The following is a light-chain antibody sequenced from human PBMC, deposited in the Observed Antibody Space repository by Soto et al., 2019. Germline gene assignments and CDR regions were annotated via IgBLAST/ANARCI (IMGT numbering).Light chain of an antibody. V-gene: IGLV7-46*01. Sequence: QAVVTQEPSLTVSPGGTVTLTCGSSTGAVTSGHYPYWFQQKPGQAPRTLIYDTSNKHSWTPARSSGSLLGGKAALTLSGAQPEDEAEYYCLLSYSGAAYVFGTGTKV. J-gene: IGLJ1*01. CDR3: LLSYSGAAYV. CDR2: DTS. CDR1: TGAVTSGHY.